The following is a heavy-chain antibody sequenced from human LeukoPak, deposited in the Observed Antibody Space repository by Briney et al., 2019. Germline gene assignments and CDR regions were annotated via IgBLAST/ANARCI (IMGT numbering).Heavy chain of an antibody. J-gene: IGHJ3*02. CDR2: KSTSSSTI. V-gene: IGHV3-48*04. CDR3: ARDQGTSGYHKTPALHI. D-gene: IGHD3-22*01. Sequence: RGSLRLSCAASGFTFSSYSMNWVRQAPGKGLEWVSHKSTSSSTIYYADSVKGRFTISRDNAQNSLYLQMNSLRAEDTAVYYCARDQGTSGYHKTPALHIWGQGTMVTVSS. CDR1: GFTFSSYS.